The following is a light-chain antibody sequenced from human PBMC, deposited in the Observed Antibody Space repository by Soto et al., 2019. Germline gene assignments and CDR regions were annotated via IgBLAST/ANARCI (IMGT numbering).Light chain of an antibody. V-gene: IGLV1-47*01. CDR3: ATWDDSLSGRV. J-gene: IGLJ3*02. Sequence: QSVLTQPPSASGTPGQRVTISCSGSSSNIGSNYVSWYQHLPGTAPKLLINRDNQRPSGVPDRFSGSRSGTSASLAISGLRSEDEADYFCATWDDSLSGRVFGGGTKLTVL. CDR2: RDN. CDR1: SSNIGSNY.